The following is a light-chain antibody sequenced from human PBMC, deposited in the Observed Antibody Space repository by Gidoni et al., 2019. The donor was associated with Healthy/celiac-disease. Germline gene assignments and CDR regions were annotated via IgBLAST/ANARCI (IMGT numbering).Light chain of an antibody. J-gene: IGKJ2*01. CDR2: AAS. V-gene: IGKV1-16*02. Sequence: DIQMTQSPSSLSASVGDRVTITSRASQCISNYLALFQQKPGTAPKSLIYAASSLQSGVPSKFSSRGAWTDFTPTISSLQPEDFATYYCQQDNSYPYTFGQGTKLEIK. CDR3: QQDNSYPYT. CDR1: QCISNY.